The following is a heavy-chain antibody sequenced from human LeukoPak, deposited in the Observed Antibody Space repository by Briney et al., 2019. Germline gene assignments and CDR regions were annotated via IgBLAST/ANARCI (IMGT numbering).Heavy chain of an antibody. CDR2: ISSNGGST. J-gene: IGHJ6*03. Sequence: PGGSLRLSCAASGFTFSSYAMHWVRQAPGKGLEYVSAISSNGGSTYYANSVKGRFTISRDNSKNTLYLQMGSLRAEDMAVYYCARAVYYMDVWGKGATVTVSS. V-gene: IGHV3-64*01. CDR3: ARAVYYMDV. CDR1: GFTFSSYA.